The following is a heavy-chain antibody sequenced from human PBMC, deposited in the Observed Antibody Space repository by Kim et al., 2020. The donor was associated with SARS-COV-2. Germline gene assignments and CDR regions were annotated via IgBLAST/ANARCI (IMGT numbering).Heavy chain of an antibody. D-gene: IGHD4-17*01. J-gene: IGHJ4*02. CDR2: IYYSGST. CDR3: AISYGDYVPTTFDY. Sequence: SETLSLTCTVSGGSISSYYWSWIRQPPGKGLEWIGYIYYSGSTNYNPSLKSRVTISVDTSKNQFSLKLSSVTAADTAVYYCAISYGDYVPTTFDYCGQGTLVTVSS. CDR1: GGSISSYY. V-gene: IGHV4-59*13.